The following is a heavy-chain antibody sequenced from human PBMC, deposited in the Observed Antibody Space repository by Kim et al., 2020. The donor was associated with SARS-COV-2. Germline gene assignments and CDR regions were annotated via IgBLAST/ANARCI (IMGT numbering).Heavy chain of an antibody. J-gene: IGHJ3*01. CDR2: IWSDGYNK. D-gene: IGHD2-15*01. CDR3: AREVVVGAGNTAAAFDL. V-gene: IGHV3-33*01. Sequence: GGSLRLSCAASGFSFSRHGMHWVRQAPGKGLEWMAVIWSDGYNKYYADSVKGRFTISRDNSKNTLYLQMNSLRVDDTSVYYCAREVVVGAGNTAAAFDLWGQGTVVTVSS. CDR1: GFSFSRHG.